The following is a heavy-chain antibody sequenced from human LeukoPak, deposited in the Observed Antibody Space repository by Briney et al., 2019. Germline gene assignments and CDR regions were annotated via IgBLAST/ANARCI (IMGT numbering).Heavy chain of an antibody. CDR2: IYYSGIT. CDR1: GGSISSGGYS. J-gene: IGHJ6*02. D-gene: IGHD3-3*01. V-gene: IGHV4-31*03. Sequence: PSETLSLTCTVSGGSISSGGYSWSWIRQHPGKGLEWNGYIYYSGITYYNPSLKSRVTISVDTSKNQFSLKLSSVTAADTAVYYCARGPIFGVVIIPQYYYYGMDVWGQGTTVTVSS. CDR3: ARGPIFGVVIIPQYYYYGMDV.